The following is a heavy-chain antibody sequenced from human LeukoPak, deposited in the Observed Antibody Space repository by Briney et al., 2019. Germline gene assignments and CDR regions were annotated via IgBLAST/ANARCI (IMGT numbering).Heavy chain of an antibody. CDR2: INPNNGNT. D-gene: IGHD1-26*01. J-gene: IGHJ4*02. CDR3: ARAWELRDLDY. CDR1: GYTFSSYG. V-gene: IGHV1-18*01. Sequence: ASVKVSCKASGYTFSSYGITWVRQAPGQGLEWMGWINPNNGNTNYAQIIQGRVTMTTDTSTSTAYMELRSLRSDDTAMYYCARAWELRDLDYWGQGTLVTVSS.